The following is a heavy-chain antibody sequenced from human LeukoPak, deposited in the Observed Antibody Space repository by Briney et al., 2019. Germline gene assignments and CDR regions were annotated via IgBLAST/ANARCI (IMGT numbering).Heavy chain of an antibody. CDR2: IYTSGST. V-gene: IGHV4-61*02. J-gene: IGHJ4*02. D-gene: IGHD5-18*01. CDR1: GGSISSGSYY. Sequence: SETLSLTXTVSGGSISSGSYYWSWIRQPAGKGLEWIGRIYTSGSTNYNPSLKSRVTISVDTSKNQFSLKLSSVTAADTAVYYCASSGCSYGYYFDYWGQGTLVTVSS. CDR3: ASSGCSYGYYFDY.